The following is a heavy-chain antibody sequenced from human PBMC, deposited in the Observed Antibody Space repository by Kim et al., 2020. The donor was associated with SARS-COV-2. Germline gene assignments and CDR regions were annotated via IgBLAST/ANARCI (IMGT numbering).Heavy chain of an antibody. CDR2: ISSSSSYI. D-gene: IGHD6-13*01. V-gene: IGHV3-21*01. CDR1: GFTFSSYS. J-gene: IGHJ4*02. CDR3: ASAPLPAAAGTKLDY. Sequence: GGSLRLSCAASGFTFSSYSMNWVRQAPGKGLEWVSSISSSSSYIYYADSVKGRFTISRDNAKNSLYLQMNSLRAEDTAVYYCASAPLPAAAGTKLDYWGQGTLVTVSS.